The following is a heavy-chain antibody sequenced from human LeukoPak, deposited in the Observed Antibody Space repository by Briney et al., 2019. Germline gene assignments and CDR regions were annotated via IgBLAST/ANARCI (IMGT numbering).Heavy chain of an antibody. J-gene: IGHJ4*02. CDR1: GFTFSSYS. CDR2: ISSSSSTI. D-gene: IGHD2-2*01. V-gene: IGHV3-48*04. CDR3: ARDFHLDSSTY. Sequence: PGGSLRLSCAASGFTFSSYSMNWVRQAPGKGLEWVSYISSSSSTIYYADSVKGRFTISRDNAKNSLYLQMNSLRAEDTAVYYCARDFHLDSSTYWGQGTLVTVSS.